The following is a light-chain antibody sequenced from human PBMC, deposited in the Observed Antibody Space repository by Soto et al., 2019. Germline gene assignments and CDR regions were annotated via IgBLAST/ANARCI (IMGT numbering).Light chain of an antibody. V-gene: IGKV3-20*01. J-gene: IGKJ4*01. CDR3: QQYASSPLT. CDR2: RAS. Sequence: EIVLTQAPGTLSLSPGERATLSCRASQSVCRDFLALYQHKPGQAPRLLIHRASSRATGIPVRFSGSGSGTDFILTISRLEPEDFALYYCQQYASSPLTFGGGTKVEIK. CDR1: QSVCRDF.